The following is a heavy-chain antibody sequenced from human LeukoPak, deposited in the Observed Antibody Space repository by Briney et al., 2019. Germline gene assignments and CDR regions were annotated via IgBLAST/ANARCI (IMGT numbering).Heavy chain of an antibody. V-gene: IGHV1-18*01. Sequence: ASVKVSCKASGYTFTSYGISWVRQAPGQGLEWMGWISAYNGNTNYAQRLQGRVTMTTDTSTSTAYMELRSLRSEDTGVYYCAREWELLSYDYWGQGTLVTVSS. CDR2: ISAYNGNT. D-gene: IGHD1-26*01. CDR1: GYTFTSYG. J-gene: IGHJ4*02. CDR3: AREWELLSYDY.